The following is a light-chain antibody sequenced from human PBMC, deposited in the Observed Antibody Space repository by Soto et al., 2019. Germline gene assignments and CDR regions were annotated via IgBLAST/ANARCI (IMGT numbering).Light chain of an antibody. Sequence: DVVMTQSPLSLPVSLGQPASISCRSSQSLVYSDGDTYLSWFQQRPGQSPRRLIYKVSNRDSGVPDRFSGSGSATDFTLKISRVEADDVGVYYCLQGSHWPPTFGQGTKVEIK. CDR2: KVS. CDR1: QSLVYSDGDTY. V-gene: IGKV2-30*01. J-gene: IGKJ1*01. CDR3: LQGSHWPPT.